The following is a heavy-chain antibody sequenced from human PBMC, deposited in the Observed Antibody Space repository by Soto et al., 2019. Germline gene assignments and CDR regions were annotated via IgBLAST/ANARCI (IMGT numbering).Heavy chain of an antibody. CDR1: SGSISTANW. CDR2: IYHSGST. J-gene: IGHJ4*02. CDR3: ARRGGGVVLTATTPFDY. D-gene: IGHD2-21*02. Sequence: QVPLQESGPRLVRPSGTLSLTCTVSSGSISTANWWSWVRQPPGRGLAWIGEIYHSGSTNYNLSLKSRVTLSVDKSKNQFSLRLSSVTAAETAMYYCARRGGGVVLTATTPFDYWGQGTLVTVSS. V-gene: IGHV4-4*02.